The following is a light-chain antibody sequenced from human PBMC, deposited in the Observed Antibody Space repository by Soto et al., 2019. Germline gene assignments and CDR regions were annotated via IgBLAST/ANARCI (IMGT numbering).Light chain of an antibody. CDR1: QGISSY. V-gene: IGKV1-9*01. CDR2: VAS. Sequence: DIQLTQSTSLLTASVGDRVTITCRASQGISSYLAWYQQNPGKATKLLIYVASTLQSGFPSRFSGSGSGTEFTLTVSSLQPEDFATYYCQQLNSYPLTFGGGTKVDIK. J-gene: IGKJ4*01. CDR3: QQLNSYPLT.